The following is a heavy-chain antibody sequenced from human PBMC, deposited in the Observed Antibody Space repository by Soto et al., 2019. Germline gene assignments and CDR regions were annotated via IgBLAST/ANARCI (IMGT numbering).Heavy chain of an antibody. J-gene: IGHJ6*02. D-gene: IGHD3-3*01. CDR2: ISAYNGNT. V-gene: IGHV1-18*01. Sequence: QVQLVQSGAEVKKPGASVKVSCKASGYTFTSYGISWVRQAPGQGLEWMGWISAYNGNTNYAQKLQGRVTMTTDTSTSTAYRELRSLRSDDTAVYYCARDETIFGVVILYYYYGMDVWGQGTTVTVSS. CDR3: ARDETIFGVVILYYYYGMDV. CDR1: GYTFTSYG.